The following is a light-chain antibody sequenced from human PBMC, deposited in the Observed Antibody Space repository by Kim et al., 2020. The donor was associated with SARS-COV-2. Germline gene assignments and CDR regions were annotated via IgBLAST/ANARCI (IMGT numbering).Light chain of an antibody. CDR3: MLCVSTRT. CDR1: QSLLQSKGQNY. CDR2: LGS. V-gene: IGKV2-28*01. J-gene: IGKJ1*01. Sequence: DIVLTQSPLSLSVTPGGPASISCRSSQSLLQSKGQNYLDWYLQKPGRTPQLMIYLGSNRASGVLNRFSGSGSGTDFTLKISSVEAEDAEFYYCMLCVSTRTFVQGTKIYIK.